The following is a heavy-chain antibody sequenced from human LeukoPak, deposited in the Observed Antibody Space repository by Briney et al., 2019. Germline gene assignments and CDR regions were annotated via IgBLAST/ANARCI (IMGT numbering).Heavy chain of an antibody. V-gene: IGHV3-21*01. CDR2: ISSSSSYI. CDR3: ARVLSRADDAFDI. CDR1: GFTFSSYE. Sequence: GGSLRLSCAASGFTFSSYEMNWVRQAPGKGLEWVSSISSSSSYIYYADSVKGRFTISRDNAKNSLYLQMNSLRAEDTAVYYCARVLSRADDAFDIWGQGTMVTVSS. J-gene: IGHJ3*02.